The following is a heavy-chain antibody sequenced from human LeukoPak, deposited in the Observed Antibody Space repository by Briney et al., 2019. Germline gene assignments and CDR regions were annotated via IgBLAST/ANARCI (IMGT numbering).Heavy chain of an antibody. J-gene: IGHJ4*02. Sequence: PGGSLRLSCAASGFTFNIYEMNWVRQAPGKGLEWVSYISSNGSTKYSADSVKGRFTISRDNPKNSLYLQMNSLRAEDTAVYYCARVHPVAGNDYWGQGTLVTVSS. CDR2: ISSNGSTK. V-gene: IGHV3-48*03. CDR3: ARVHPVAGNDY. CDR1: GFTFNIYE. D-gene: IGHD6-19*01.